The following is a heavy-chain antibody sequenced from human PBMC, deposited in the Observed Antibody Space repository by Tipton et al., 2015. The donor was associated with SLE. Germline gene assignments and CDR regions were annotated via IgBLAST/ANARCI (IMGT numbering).Heavy chain of an antibody. J-gene: IGHJ3*02. CDR3: ARDDSSGRGAFDI. D-gene: IGHD6-19*01. CDR2: IYHSGST. Sequence: TLSLTCAVYGGSFSGYYWSWIRQPPGKGLEWIGEIYHSGSTNYNASLKSRVTISVDKSKNQFSLKLSSVTAADTAVYYCARDDSSGRGAFDIWGQGTMVTVSS. V-gene: IGHV4-34*01. CDR1: GGSFSGYY.